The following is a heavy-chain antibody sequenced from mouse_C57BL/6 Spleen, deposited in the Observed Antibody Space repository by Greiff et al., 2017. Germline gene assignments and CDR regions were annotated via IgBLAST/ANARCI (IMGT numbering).Heavy chain of an antibody. Sequence: EVQLQQSGAELVRPGASVKLSCTASGFNIKDDYMHWVKQRPEQGLEWIGWIDPENGDTEYASKFQGKATITADTSSNTAYLQLSSLTSEDTAVYYCTTTGPSYYRDYYAMDYWGQGTSVTVSS. J-gene: IGHJ4*01. D-gene: IGHD2-14*01. CDR2: IDPENGDT. V-gene: IGHV14-4*01. CDR3: TTTGPSYYRDYYAMDY. CDR1: GFNIKDDY.